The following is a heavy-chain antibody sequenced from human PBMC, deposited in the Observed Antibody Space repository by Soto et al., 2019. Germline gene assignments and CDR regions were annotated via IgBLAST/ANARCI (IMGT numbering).Heavy chain of an antibody. CDR1: GFTFTGYY. Sequence: ASVKVSCKASGFTFTGYYMHWVRQAPGQGLEWMGIINPSGGSTSYTQKLQDRVTMTRDTSTSTVYMELSSLRSEDTAVYYCAKGSYRPHDYWGQGTLVTVSS. D-gene: IGHD1-26*01. CDR2: INPSGGST. V-gene: IGHV1-46*01. CDR3: AKGSYRPHDY. J-gene: IGHJ4*02.